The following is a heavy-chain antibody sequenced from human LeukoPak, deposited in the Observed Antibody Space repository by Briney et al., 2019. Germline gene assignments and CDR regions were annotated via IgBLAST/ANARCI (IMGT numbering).Heavy chain of an antibody. V-gene: IGHV3-30*04. J-gene: IGHJ6*03. CDR1: GFTFSSYA. CDR3: ARGNGLWPVYYYMDV. D-gene: IGHD2-8*01. Sequence: PGRSLRLSCAASGFTFSSYAMHWVRQAPAKGREWGAVISYDGSNKYYAGSVKGRFTNSRDNSKNTLFMQMNSLRAEDTAVYYCARGNGLWPVYYYMDVWGKGTTVTVSS. CDR2: ISYDGSNK.